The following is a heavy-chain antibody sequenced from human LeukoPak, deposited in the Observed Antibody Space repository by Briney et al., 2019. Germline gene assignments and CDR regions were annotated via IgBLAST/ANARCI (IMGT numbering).Heavy chain of an antibody. CDR3: ARDVEMWSDAFDI. CDR2: ISSSGSTI. J-gene: IGHJ3*02. V-gene: IGHV3-48*03. Sequence: GGSLRLSCAASGFTFSSYEKNWVRQAPGKGLEWVSYISSSGSTIYYADSVKGRFTISRDNAKNSLYLQMNSLRVEDTAVYYCARDVEMWSDAFDIWGQGTMVTVSS. D-gene: IGHD2-21*01. CDR1: GFTFSSYE.